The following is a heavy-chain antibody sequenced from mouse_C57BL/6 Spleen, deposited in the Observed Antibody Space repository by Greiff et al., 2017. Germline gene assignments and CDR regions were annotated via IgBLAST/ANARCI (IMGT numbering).Heavy chain of an antibody. CDR1: GYTFTSYW. V-gene: IGHV1-64*01. CDR2: IQPNSGST. Sequence: VQLQQPGAELVKPGASVKLSCKASGYTFTSYWMHWVKQRPGQGLEWIGMIQPNSGSTNYNEKFKSKATLTVDKSSSTAYMQLSSLTSEDSAVYYCARGGTNYYGKTDAMDYWGQGTSVTVSS. CDR3: ARGGTNYYGKTDAMDY. J-gene: IGHJ4*01. D-gene: IGHD1-1*01.